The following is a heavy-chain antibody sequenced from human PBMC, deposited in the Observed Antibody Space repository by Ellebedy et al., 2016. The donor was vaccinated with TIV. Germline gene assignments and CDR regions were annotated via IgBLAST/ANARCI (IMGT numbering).Heavy chain of an antibody. CDR3: ASSAGGDSLWGYYIDD. J-gene: IGHJ4*02. CDR2: ISRDGTTT. D-gene: IGHD2-21*02. CDR1: GTSGFTFSKYW. Sequence: GESLKISCAASGTSGFTFSKYWMHWVRQAPGKGLVWVSRISRDGTTTTYADSVKGRFSISRDNAKNTVHLQMNSLRAEDTAVYYCASSAGGDSLWGYYIDDWGQGTLVTVSS. V-gene: IGHV3-74*01.